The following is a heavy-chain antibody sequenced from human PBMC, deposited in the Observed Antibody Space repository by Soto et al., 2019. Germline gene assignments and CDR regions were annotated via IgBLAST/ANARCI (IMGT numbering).Heavy chain of an antibody. CDR3: ARVLLYWTNSVCYGYWFDP. V-gene: IGHV4-31*03. D-gene: IGHD2-8*01. CDR2: IYYSGST. Sequence: SETLSLTCTVSGGSISSGGYYWSWIRQHPGKGLEWIGYIYYSGSTYYNPSLKSRVTISVDTSKNQFSLKLSSVTAADTAVYYCARVLLYWTNSVCYGYWFDPWGHGTLVTVSS. J-gene: IGHJ5*02. CDR1: GGSISSGGYY.